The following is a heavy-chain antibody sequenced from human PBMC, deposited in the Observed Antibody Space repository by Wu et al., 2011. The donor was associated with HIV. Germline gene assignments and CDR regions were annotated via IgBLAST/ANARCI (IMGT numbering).Heavy chain of an antibody. D-gene: IGHD4-11*01. Sequence: QVQLVQSGAAVKKPGSSVKVSCKASGGTFNSYGITWVRQAPGQGLEWMGGIIPIFGTANYAQKFQGRVTITADKSTSTAYMDLASLRSDDMAVYYCATTLNLSPLTTIAYWGQGTLVTVSS. CDR2: IIPIFGTA. CDR1: GGTFNSYG. V-gene: IGHV1-69*14. CDR3: ATTLNLSPLTTIAY. J-gene: IGHJ4*02.